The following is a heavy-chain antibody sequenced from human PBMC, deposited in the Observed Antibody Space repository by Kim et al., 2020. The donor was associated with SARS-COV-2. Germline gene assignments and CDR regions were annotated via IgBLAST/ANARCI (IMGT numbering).Heavy chain of an antibody. Sequence: SETLSLTCTVSGGSISSGDYYWSWIRQPPGKGLEWIGYIYYSGSTYYNPSLKSRVTISVDTSKNQFSLKLSSVTAADTAVYYCARGSLGLVVPAATFDYWGQGTLVTVSS. CDR3: ARGSLGLVVPAATFDY. CDR2: IYYSGST. V-gene: IGHV4-30-4*01. J-gene: IGHJ4*02. D-gene: IGHD2-2*01. CDR1: GGSISSGDYY.